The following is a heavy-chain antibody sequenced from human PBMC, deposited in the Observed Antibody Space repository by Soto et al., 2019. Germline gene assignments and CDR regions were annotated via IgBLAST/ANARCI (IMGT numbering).Heavy chain of an antibody. CDR3: IRGPRPSSVGTGAF. CDR1: GFVFNIYW. J-gene: IGHJ4*02. V-gene: IGHV3-74*01. D-gene: IGHD3-10*01. CDR2: INDDGTRT. Sequence: PGGSLRLSCAASGFVFNIYWMHWVRQVPGEGPEWVTRINDDGTRTDYADSAKGRFTISRDNAKDILYLQMNALRVDDTAVYYCIRGPRPSSVGTGAFWGQGTLVTVSS.